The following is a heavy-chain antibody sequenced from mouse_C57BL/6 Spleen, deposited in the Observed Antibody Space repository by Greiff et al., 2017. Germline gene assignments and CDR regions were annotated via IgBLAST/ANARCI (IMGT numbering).Heavy chain of an antibody. CDR3: AINYGSSYHWYFDV. J-gene: IGHJ1*03. D-gene: IGHD1-1*01. CDR1: GFSLTSYG. Sequence: QVQLKQSGPGLVQPSQSLSITCTVSGFSLTSYGVHWVRQSPGKGLEWLGVIWSGGSTDYNAAFISRLSISKDNSKSQVFFKMNSLQADDTAIYYCAINYGSSYHWYFDVWGTGTTVTVSS. CDR2: IWSGGST. V-gene: IGHV2-2*01.